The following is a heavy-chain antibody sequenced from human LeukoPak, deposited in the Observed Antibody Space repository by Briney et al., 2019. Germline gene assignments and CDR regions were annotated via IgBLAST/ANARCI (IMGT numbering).Heavy chain of an antibody. V-gene: IGHV4-59*12. CDR1: GGSISSYY. CDR3: ARGVVIQTIGFDP. J-gene: IGHJ5*02. D-gene: IGHD3-3*01. CDR2: IYYSGST. Sequence: SETLSLTCTDSGGSISSYYWIWIRQPPGKGLEWIGYIYYSGSTNYNPSLKSRVTISVDTSKNQFSLKLSSVTAADTAVYYCARGVVIQTIGFDPWGQGTLVTVSS.